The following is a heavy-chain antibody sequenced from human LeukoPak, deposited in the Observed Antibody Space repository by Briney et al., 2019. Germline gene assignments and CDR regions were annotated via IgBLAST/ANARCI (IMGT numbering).Heavy chain of an antibody. Sequence: PSETLSLTCAVYGGSFSGYYWSWIRQPPGKGLEWIGEINHSGSTNYNPSLKSRVTISVDTSKNRFSLKLSSVTAADTAVYYCATAYYDFWSGYYPNWFDPWGQGTLVTVSS. CDR3: ATAYYDFWSGYYPNWFDP. V-gene: IGHV4-34*01. D-gene: IGHD3-3*01. J-gene: IGHJ5*02. CDR2: INHSGST. CDR1: GGSFSGYY.